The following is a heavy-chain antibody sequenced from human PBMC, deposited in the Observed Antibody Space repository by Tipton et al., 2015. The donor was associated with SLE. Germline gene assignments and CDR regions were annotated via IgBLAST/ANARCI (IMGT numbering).Heavy chain of an antibody. Sequence: QLVQSGAEVKKPGDSLRISCRASGYSFSSYYIGWVRQMAGKGLEWMGIIYPGDDPKYSPSFQGQVTISVDKSINTAYLQWSSLKTSDTAMYYCARQRARGLDEGGFDLWGQGTMVTVSS. CDR2: IYPGDDP. V-gene: IGHV5-51*01. D-gene: IGHD3/OR15-3a*01. CDR3: ARQRARGLDEGGFDL. CDR1: GYSFSSYY. J-gene: IGHJ3*01.